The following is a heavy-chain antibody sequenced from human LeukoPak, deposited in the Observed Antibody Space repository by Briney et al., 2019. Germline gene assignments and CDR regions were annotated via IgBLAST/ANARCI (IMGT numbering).Heavy chain of an antibody. CDR1: GYTFTSYD. Sequence: ASVKVSCKASGYTFTSYDINWVRQATGQGLEWMGWMNPNSGNTGYARKLQGRVTITRKTSISTAYMELSSLRSEDTAVYYCARARKITMVRGALFDYYMDVWGKGTTVTVSS. V-gene: IGHV1-8*03. CDR2: MNPNSGNT. J-gene: IGHJ6*03. CDR3: ARARKITMVRGALFDYYMDV. D-gene: IGHD3-10*01.